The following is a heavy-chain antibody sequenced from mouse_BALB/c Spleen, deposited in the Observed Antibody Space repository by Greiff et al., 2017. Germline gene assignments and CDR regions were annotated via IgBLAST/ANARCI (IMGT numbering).Heavy chain of an antibody. CDR3: ARPRDYDYYAMDY. CDR2: ISSGGST. V-gene: IGHV5-6-5*01. J-gene: IGHJ4*01. D-gene: IGHD2-4*01. Sequence: EVKLVESGGGLVKPGGSLKLSCAASGFTFSSYAMSWVRQTPEKRLEWVASISSGGSTYYPDSVKGRFTISRDNARNILYLLMSSLRSEDTAMYYCARPRDYDYYAMDYWGQGTSVTVSS. CDR1: GFTFSSYA.